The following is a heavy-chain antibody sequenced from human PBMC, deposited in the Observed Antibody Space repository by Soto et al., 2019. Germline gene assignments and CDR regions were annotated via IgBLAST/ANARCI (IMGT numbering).Heavy chain of an antibody. CDR3: ARALRLTGYYSNVAFAIWF. D-gene: IGHD3-9*01. J-gene: IGHJ5*01. V-gene: IGHV4-59*01. Sequence: PGKGLEWIGYIYYSGSTNYNPSLKSRVTISVDTSKNQFSLKLSSVTAADTAVYYWARALRLTGYYSNVAFAIWF. CDR2: IYYSGST.